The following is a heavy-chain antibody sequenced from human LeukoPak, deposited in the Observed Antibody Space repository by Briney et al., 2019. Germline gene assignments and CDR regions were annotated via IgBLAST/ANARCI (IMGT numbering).Heavy chain of an antibody. V-gene: IGHV4-4*07. CDR3: ARARCHDYVWGSYRYRKRNDAFDI. Sequence: SETLSLTCTVSGGSISSYYWSWIRQPAGKGLEWIGRIYTSGSTNYNPSLKSRVTMSVDTSKTQFSLKLSSVTAADTAVYYCARARCHDYVWGSYRYRKRNDAFDIWGQGTMVTVSS. CDR2: IYTSGST. D-gene: IGHD3-16*02. CDR1: GGSISSYY. J-gene: IGHJ3*02.